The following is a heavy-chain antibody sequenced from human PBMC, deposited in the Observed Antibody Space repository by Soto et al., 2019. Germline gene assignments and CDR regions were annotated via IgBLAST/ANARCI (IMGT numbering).Heavy chain of an antibody. J-gene: IGHJ4*02. Sequence: VPLLESGGGLVQPGGSLRLSCAASGFTFSSYTLNWVRRAPGKGLEWVATSSDRRTGNTHYSDSVRGRFTLSRDYSRNILSLHMDSLRAYDTAIYYCTTWLPAHVDSWGRGTQVTVSS. CDR2: SSDRRTGNT. V-gene: IGHV3-23*01. D-gene: IGHD6-19*01. CDR1: GFTFSSYT. CDR3: TTWLPAHVDS.